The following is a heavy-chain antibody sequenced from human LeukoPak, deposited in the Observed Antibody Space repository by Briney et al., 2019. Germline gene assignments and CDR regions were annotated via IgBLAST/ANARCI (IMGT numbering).Heavy chain of an antibody. D-gene: IGHD1-26*01. CDR1: GFTFSSYA. J-gene: IGHJ4*02. V-gene: IGHV3-23*01. CDR2: ISGSGGST. CDR3: AKDVVGAINYFDY. Sequence: GGSLRLSCAASGFTFSSYAMTWVRQAPGKGLEWVSAISGSGGSTYYADSVKGRFTISRDNSKNTLYLQMNGLRAEDTAVYYCAKDVVGAINYFDYWGQGTLVTVSS.